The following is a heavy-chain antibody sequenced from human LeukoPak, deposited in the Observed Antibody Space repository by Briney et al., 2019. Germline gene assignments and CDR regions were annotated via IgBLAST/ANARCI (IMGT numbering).Heavy chain of an antibody. Sequence: PGGSLRLSCAASGFTFSRYSMNWVRQAPGKGLEWVSYISSSSSTIYNADSVKGRFTISRDNDKNSLYLQMNSLRAEDTAVYYCARDDGGYWGQGTLVTVSS. V-gene: IGHV3-48*01. D-gene: IGHD3-3*01. CDR1: GFTFSRYS. J-gene: IGHJ4*02. CDR2: ISSSSSTI. CDR3: ARDDGGY.